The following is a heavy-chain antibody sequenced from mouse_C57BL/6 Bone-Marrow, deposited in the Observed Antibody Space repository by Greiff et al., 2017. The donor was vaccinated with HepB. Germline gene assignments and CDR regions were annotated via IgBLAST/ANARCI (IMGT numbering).Heavy chain of an antibody. D-gene: IGHD2-3*01. CDR3: ARSGNYDGYYTFFAY. V-gene: IGHV1-72*01. Sequence: VQRVESGAELVKPGASVKLSCKASGYTFTSYWMHWVKQRPGRGLEWIGRIDPNSGGTKYNEKFKSKATLTVDKPSSTAYMQLSSLTSEDSAVYYCARSGNYDGYYTFFAYWGQGTLVTVSA. J-gene: IGHJ3*01. CDR1: GYTFTSYW. CDR2: IDPNSGGT.